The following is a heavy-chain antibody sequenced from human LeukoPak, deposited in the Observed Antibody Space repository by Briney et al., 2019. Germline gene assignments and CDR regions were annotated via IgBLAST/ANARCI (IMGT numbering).Heavy chain of an antibody. Sequence: SQTLSLTCTVSGGSISSRSHYWSWIRQPAGKGLEWIGRIYTSGSTNYNPSLKSRVTISVDTSKNQFALKLSSVTAADTAVYYCAREGSYYDSSGYYYYFDYWGQGTLVTVSS. J-gene: IGHJ4*02. D-gene: IGHD3-22*01. CDR1: GGSISSRSHY. V-gene: IGHV4-61*02. CDR2: IYTSGST. CDR3: AREGSYYDSSGYYYYFDY.